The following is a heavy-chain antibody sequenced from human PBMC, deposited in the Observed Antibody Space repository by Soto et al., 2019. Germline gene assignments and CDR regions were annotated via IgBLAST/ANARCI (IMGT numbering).Heavy chain of an antibody. CDR1: GYTLTELS. CDR3: ATAGSRDNWFDP. Sequence: ASVKVSCKVSGYTLTELSMHWVRQAPGKGLEWMGGFDPEDGETIYAQKFQGRVTMTEDTSTDTAYMELSSLRSEGTAVYYCATAGSRDNWFDPWGQGTLVTVS. V-gene: IGHV1-24*01. CDR2: FDPEDGET. J-gene: IGHJ5*02. D-gene: IGHD3-10*01.